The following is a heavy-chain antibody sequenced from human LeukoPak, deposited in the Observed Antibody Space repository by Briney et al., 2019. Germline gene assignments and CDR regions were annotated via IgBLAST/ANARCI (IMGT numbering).Heavy chain of an antibody. D-gene: IGHD3-10*01. CDR3: ALQPWFGELSGAFDI. CDR2: ISSSSSYI. V-gene: IGHV3-21*01. J-gene: IGHJ3*02. Sequence: GGSLRLSCAASGFTFSSYSMNWVRQAPGKGLEWVSSISSSSSYIYYADSVKGRFTISRDNAKNSLYLQMNSLRAEDTAVYYCALQPWFGELSGAFDIWGQGTMVTVSS. CDR1: GFTFSSYS.